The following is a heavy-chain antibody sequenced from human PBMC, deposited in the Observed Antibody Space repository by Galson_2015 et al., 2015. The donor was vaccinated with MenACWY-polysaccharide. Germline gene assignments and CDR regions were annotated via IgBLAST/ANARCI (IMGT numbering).Heavy chain of an antibody. CDR1: GGSVSSGTYY. D-gene: IGHD1-26*01. CDR3: AREPTYSGSFGWFDS. CDR2: MSYSGRG. V-gene: IGHV4-61*01. J-gene: IGHJ5*01. Sequence: GGSVSSGTYYWSWLRQSPGKGLEWIGYMSYSGRGNYNPSLKSRVAVFLDTSKNQFSLRLTSVTAADTAMYYCAREPTYSGSFGWFDSWGQGTLVTVSS.